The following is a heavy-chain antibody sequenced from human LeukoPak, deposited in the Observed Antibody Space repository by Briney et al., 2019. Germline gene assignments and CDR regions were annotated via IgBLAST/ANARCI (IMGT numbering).Heavy chain of an antibody. Sequence: GGSLGLSCAASGFTFSSYEMNWVRQAPGKGLEWVSYISSSGSTIYYADSVKGRFTISRDNAKNSLYLQMNSLRAEDTAVYYCARCGYERNFDYWGQGTLVTVSS. J-gene: IGHJ4*02. CDR3: ARCGYERNFDY. CDR2: ISSSGSTI. D-gene: IGHD5-18*01. V-gene: IGHV3-48*03. CDR1: GFTFSSYE.